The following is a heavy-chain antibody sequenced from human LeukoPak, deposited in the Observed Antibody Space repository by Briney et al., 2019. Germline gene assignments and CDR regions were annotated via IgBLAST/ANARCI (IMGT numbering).Heavy chain of an antibody. V-gene: IGHV4-39*01. Sequence: SETLSLTCTVSGGSISSSSYYWGWHRQPPGKGLEWVGSVHYSGSTYDNPSLKSRVTISVDTSKNQFSLKLISVTAADTAVYYCARRSTVAGRGRFDPWGQGTLVTVSS. CDR2: VHYSGST. D-gene: IGHD6-19*01. CDR3: ARRSTVAGRGRFDP. CDR1: GGSISSSSYY. J-gene: IGHJ5*02.